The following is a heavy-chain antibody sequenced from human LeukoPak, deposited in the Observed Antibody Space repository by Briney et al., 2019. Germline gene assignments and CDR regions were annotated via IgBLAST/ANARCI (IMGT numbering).Heavy chain of an antibody. Sequence: GGSLRLSCAASGFTFDDYAMHWVRQAPGKGLEWVSGISWNSGSIDYADSVRGRFTISRDNAKNSVYLQMNSLRTEDMALYYCAKGDRYDFWSGPDYWGQGTLVTVSS. CDR1: GFTFDDYA. CDR2: ISWNSGSI. J-gene: IGHJ4*02. D-gene: IGHD3-3*01. V-gene: IGHV3-9*03. CDR3: AKGDRYDFWSGPDY.